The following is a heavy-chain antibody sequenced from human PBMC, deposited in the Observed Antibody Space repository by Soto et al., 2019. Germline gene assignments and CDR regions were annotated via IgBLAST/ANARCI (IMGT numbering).Heavy chain of an antibody. CDR1: GYSISSSNW. J-gene: IGHJ4*02. D-gene: IGHD1-26*01. CDR2: IYYSGST. Sequence: SETLSLTCAVSGYSISSSNWWGWIRQPPGKGLEWIGYIYYSGSTYYNPSLKSRVTMSVDTSKNQFSLSLRSVTAADTAIYYCAKDASCISCGAWGQGAPVTVSS. CDR3: AKDASCISCGA. V-gene: IGHV4-28*01.